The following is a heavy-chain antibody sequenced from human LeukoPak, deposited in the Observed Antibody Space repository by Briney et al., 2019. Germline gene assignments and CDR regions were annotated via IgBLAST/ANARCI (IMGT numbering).Heavy chain of an antibody. Sequence: GGSLRLSCEASGFIFRSYSMNWVRQAPGKGLEWISCISADRTYIHYADSVKGRFTISRDNARNSLYLQMDSLRAEDTAVYYCARELKTSGFDPWGQGTLVTVSS. J-gene: IGHJ5*02. CDR1: GFIFRSYS. V-gene: IGHV3-21*01. D-gene: IGHD6-19*01. CDR2: ISADRTYI. CDR3: ARELKTSGFDP.